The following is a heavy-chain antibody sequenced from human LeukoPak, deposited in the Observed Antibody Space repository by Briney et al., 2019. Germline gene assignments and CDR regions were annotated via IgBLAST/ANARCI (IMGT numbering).Heavy chain of an antibody. CDR2: ITAGSGSA. V-gene: IGHV3-23*01. Sequence: GGSLRLSCTASGFTFSTYAMMWVRQIPGKGLEWVSAITAGSGSALYADSVKGRFTISRDDSKHTLFLQMNSLRAEDTAVYYCARDPNGDYIGAFDMWGPGTMVTVSS. J-gene: IGHJ3*02. CDR3: ARDPNGDYIGAFDM. CDR1: GFTFSTYA. D-gene: IGHD4-17*01.